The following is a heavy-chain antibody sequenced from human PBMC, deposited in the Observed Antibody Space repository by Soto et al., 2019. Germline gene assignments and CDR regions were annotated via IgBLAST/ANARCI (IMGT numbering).Heavy chain of an antibody. Sequence: TRSLTWTYASACMSSGDFYWSWIRQPPGKGLELIWNIYYSGSTYYNPFLSSRAIMSVDTSQNQFSLKLSSLTAADTAVYLCARADDFSDRFDVWGQGALVT. V-gene: IGHV4-30-4*01. CDR1: SACMSSGDFY. J-gene: IGHJ1*01. CDR3: ARADDFSDRFDV. CDR2: IYYSGST. D-gene: IGHD4-17*01.